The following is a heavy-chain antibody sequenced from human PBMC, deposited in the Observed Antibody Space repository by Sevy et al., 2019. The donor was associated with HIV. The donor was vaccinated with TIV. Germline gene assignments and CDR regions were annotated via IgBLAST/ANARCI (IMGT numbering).Heavy chain of an antibody. J-gene: IGHJ4*02. V-gene: IGHV1-46*01. D-gene: IGHD2-21*02. CDR1: GYSFTSYE. CDR2: INPSGGST. Sequence: ASVKVSCKASGYSFTSYEIHWVRQAPGQGLEWMGIINPSGGSTSYAQKFLDRVTMIRDTSTTTVYMELSSLRSEDTAVYFCARLRACGGDCYYYDFWGQGTLVTVSS. CDR3: ARLRACGGDCYYYDF.